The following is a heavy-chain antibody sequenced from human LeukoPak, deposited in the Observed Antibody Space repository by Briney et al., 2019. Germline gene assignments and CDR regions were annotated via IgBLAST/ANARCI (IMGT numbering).Heavy chain of an antibody. D-gene: IGHD3-3*01. CDR1: GGTFSSYT. Sequence: VASVKVSCKASGGTFSSYTISWVRQAPGQGLEWMGRIIPILGIANYAQKFQGRVTITADKSTSTAYMELSSLRSEDTAVYYCARDLSDYDFWSGYYDDAFDIWGQGTMVTVSS. J-gene: IGHJ3*02. CDR3: ARDLSDYDFWSGYYDDAFDI. CDR2: IIPILGIA. V-gene: IGHV1-69*04.